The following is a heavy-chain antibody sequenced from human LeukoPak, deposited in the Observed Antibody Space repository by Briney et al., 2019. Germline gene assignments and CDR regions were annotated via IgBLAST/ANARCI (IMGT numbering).Heavy chain of an antibody. J-gene: IGHJ4*02. Sequence: SETLSLTCTVSGGSISSYYWSWIRQPPGKGLEWIGYIYYSGSTNYNPSLKSRVTISVDTSKNQFSLKLSSVTAADTAVYYCATWDYYDSSGYYGRWGQGTLVTVSS. D-gene: IGHD3-22*01. CDR1: GGSISSYY. CDR2: IYYSGST. V-gene: IGHV4-59*01. CDR3: ATWDYYDSSGYYGR.